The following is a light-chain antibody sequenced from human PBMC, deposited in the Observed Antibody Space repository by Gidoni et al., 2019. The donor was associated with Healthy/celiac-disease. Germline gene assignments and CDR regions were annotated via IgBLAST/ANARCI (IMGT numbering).Light chain of an antibody. CDR1: QSVSSN. Sequence: EIVMTQSPATLSVAPGERATLSCSASQSVSSNLAWYQQKPGPAPRLLIYGASTRAIGIPARFSGSGSGTAFTLTISSLQSEDFAVYYCQQCNTLPVFGQGTKVEIK. CDR3: QQCNTLPV. J-gene: IGKJ1*01. V-gene: IGKV3-15*01. CDR2: GAS.